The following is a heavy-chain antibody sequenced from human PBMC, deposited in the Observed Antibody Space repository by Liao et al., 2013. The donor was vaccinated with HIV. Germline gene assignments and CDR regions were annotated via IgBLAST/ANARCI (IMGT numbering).Heavy chain of an antibody. CDR3: ARDRPMSIRAFDV. J-gene: IGHJ3*01. CDR2: IYTSGST. CDR1: GGSVSSRSYY. D-gene: IGHD5-12*01. Sequence: QVQLQESGPGLVKPSQTVSLTCSVSGGSVSSRSYYWSWIRQSAGKGLEWIGRIYTSGSTNYNPSFKSRVTISVDTSKNHFSLKLNSVTAADTAVYYCARDRPMSIRAFDVWGQGTMVIVSS. V-gene: IGHV4-61*02.